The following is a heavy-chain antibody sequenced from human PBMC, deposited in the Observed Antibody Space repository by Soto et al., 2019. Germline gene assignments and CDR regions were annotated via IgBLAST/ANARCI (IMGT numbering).Heavy chain of an antibody. CDR1: GYTLNTYG. CDR2: ISANNDHT. V-gene: IGHV1-18*01. J-gene: IGHJ4*02. Sequence: QVQLVQSGAEVKKPGASVKVSCKASGYTLNTYGITWVRQAPGQGLEWMGWISANNDHTNYPQKLQGRVTMTTDTATSSAYMELRSLTSDDTAVYYSARGTYFDSWGQGTLVTVSS. CDR3: ARGTYFDS.